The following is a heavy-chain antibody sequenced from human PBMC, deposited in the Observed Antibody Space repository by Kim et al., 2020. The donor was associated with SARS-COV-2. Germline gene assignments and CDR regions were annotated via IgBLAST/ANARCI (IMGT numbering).Heavy chain of an antibody. V-gene: IGHV5-10-1*01. Sequence: SFQGHVTISADKSISTAYLQWSSLKASDTAMYYCARHPVVVVAATREFDYWGQGTLVTVSS. CDR3: ARHPVVVVAATREFDY. J-gene: IGHJ4*02. D-gene: IGHD2-15*01.